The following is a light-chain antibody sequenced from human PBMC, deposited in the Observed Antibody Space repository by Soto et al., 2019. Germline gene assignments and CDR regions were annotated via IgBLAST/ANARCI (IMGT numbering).Light chain of an antibody. CDR2: DAS. CDR3: QQRSTTWT. J-gene: IGKJ1*01. CDR1: QSVSSY. Sequence: EIVLTQSPATLSLSPGERATLSCRASQSVSSYLAWYQQKPGQAPRLLIYDASNRATGIPARFSGSGSGTDFTLTISSLEPEDFAVYYRQQRSTTWTFGQGTKVEIK. V-gene: IGKV3-11*01.